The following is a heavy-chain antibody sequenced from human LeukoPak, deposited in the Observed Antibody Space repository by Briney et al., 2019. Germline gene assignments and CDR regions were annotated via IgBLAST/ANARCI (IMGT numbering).Heavy chain of an antibody. CDR3: ARGRRRCSGGSCYPNWYFDL. CDR1: GYTFTSYD. CDR2: MNPYSGNT. V-gene: IGHV1-8*01. J-gene: IGHJ2*01. Sequence: ASVKVSCKASGYTFTSYDINWVRQANGQGLEWMGWMNPYSGNTGYAQKFQGRVTMTRNTSISTAYMELSSLRSEDTAVYYCARGRRRCSGGSCYPNWYFDLWGRGTLVTVSS. D-gene: IGHD2-15*01.